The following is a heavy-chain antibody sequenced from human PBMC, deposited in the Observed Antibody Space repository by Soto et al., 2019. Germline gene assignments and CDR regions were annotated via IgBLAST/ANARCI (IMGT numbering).Heavy chain of an antibody. D-gene: IGHD2-21*01. J-gene: IGHJ5*02. CDR2: IYHSGSP. Sequence: QVQLRESGPGLVKTSGTLSLTCVVSGGSISSTNCWTWVRQPPGKGLEWIGEIYHSGSPTFSPSLRGRATRSVDKSNNQFAPRLRSVTAADAAVYYCATLPPRIVVALLPIPTWGQGILVTVSS. CDR3: ATLPPRIVVALLPIPT. V-gene: IGHV4-4*02. CDR1: GGSISSTNC.